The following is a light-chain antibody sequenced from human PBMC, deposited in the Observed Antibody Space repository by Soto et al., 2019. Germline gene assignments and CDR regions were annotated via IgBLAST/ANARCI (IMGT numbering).Light chain of an antibody. CDR2: KAS. J-gene: IGKJ2*01. CDR1: QSISSW. Sequence: DLQMTQSPSTLSASVGDRVTITCRASQSISSWLAWYQQKPGKAPKLLIYKASISKSGVPSRFSGSGSGTEFTLTISSLQPYDFATCYCQQYNIWYTFGQGTKLEIK. V-gene: IGKV1-5*03. CDR3: QQYNIWYT.